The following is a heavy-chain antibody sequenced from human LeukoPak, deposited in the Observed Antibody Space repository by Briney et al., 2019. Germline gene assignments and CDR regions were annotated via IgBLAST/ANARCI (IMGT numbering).Heavy chain of an antibody. CDR2: ISSSSSTI. J-gene: IGHJ4*02. CDR3: ARSYCSSTSCYDDFDY. D-gene: IGHD2-2*01. Sequence: PGGSLRLSCAASGFTSSSYSMNWVRQAPGKGLGWVSYISSSSSTIYYADSVKGRFTISRDNAKNSLYLQMNSLRAEDTAVYYCARSYCSSTSCYDDFDYWGQGTLVTVSS. V-gene: IGHV3-48*01. CDR1: GFTSSSYS.